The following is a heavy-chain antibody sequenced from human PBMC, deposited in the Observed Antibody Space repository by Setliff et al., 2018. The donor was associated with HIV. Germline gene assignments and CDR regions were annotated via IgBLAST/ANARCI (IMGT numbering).Heavy chain of an antibody. J-gene: IGHJ4*02. D-gene: IGHD1-26*01. CDR1: GHTLTELS. CDR2: FDPEKSEK. CDR3: ATHRWYSGSYLRDY. V-gene: IGHV1-24*01. Sequence: ASVKVSCKVSGHTLTELSMHWVRQAPGKGLEWMGGFDPEKSEKIYAQKLQGRVTMTKDTSTDTAYMELRSLRSEDTAVYYCATHRWYSGSYLRDYWGQGTLVTVSS.